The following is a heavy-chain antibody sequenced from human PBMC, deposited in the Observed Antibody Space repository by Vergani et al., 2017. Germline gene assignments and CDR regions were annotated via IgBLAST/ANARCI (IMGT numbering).Heavy chain of an antibody. CDR2: INPSGGHT. CDR1: GYTFSNYS. J-gene: IGHJ4*02. CDR3: ARGDYGILTGYRY. Sequence: QVQVVQSGAEVKKSGASVKVSCKTSGYTFSNYSMHWVRQGPGQGLEWMGIINPSGGHTNYAQKFQGRVTMTRDTSTSTVYMELSSLRSEDTAIFYCARGDYGILTGYRYWGQGTLVTVSA. V-gene: IGHV1-46*03. D-gene: IGHD3-9*01.